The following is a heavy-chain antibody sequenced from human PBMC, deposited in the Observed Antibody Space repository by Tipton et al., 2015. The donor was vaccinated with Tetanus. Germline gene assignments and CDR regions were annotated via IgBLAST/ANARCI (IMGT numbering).Heavy chain of an antibody. CDR2: IHPSGST. D-gene: IGHD4-17*01. CDR1: GGSFSGYY. J-gene: IGHJ4*02. Sequence: TLSLTCAVYGGSFSGYYCSWIRQSPGRGLEWIGEIHPSGSTYYNPSFTSRITLSQDTSKNQFSLKLNSVTAADTAVYYCARSYGDTFLFRLDYWGQGALVTVSS. CDR3: ARSYGDTFLFRLDY. V-gene: IGHV4-34*01.